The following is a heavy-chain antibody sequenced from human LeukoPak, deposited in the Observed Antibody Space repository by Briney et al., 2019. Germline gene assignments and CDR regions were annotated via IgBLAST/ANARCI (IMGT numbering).Heavy chain of an antibody. J-gene: IGHJ5*02. Sequence: SETLSLTCAVYGGSFSDYYWNWIRQPPGKGLEWIGEINHSGSTNYNPSLKSRVTISVDTSKNQFSLKLSSVTAADTAVYYCARWVVTMVRGVIYASRPKNWFDPWGQGTLVTVSS. V-gene: IGHV4-34*01. CDR3: ARWVVTMVRGVIYASRPKNWFDP. D-gene: IGHD3-10*01. CDR2: INHSGST. CDR1: GGSFSDYY.